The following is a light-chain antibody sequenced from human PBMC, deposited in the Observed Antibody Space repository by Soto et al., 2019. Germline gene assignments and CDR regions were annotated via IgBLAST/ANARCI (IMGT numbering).Light chain of an antibody. CDR1: QSISSY. Sequence: IQMTQTPSSLSASVGDRVTITCRASQSISSYLNWYQQKPGKAPKLLIYAASSLQSGVPSRFSGSGSGTDFTLTISSLQPEDFATYFCQRSYSTLTLGGGTKVDIK. CDR3: QRSYSTLT. J-gene: IGKJ4*01. CDR2: AAS. V-gene: IGKV1-39*01.